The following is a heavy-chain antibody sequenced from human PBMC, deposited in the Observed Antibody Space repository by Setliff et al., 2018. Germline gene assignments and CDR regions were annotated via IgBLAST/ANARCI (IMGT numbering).Heavy chain of an antibody. D-gene: IGHD3-16*01. J-gene: IGHJ6*02. CDR2: IGGRGIST. CDR3: ARGPRVWVRDGMDV. V-gene: IGHV3-21*06. CDR1: GFTFSGYY. Sequence: PGGSLRLSCAASGFTFSGYYMQWVRQAPGKGLEWVSGIGGRGISTYYADSVRGRFTISRDNAESTVYLQMNSLRAEDTAVYYCARGPRVWVRDGMDVWGQGTTVTVSS.